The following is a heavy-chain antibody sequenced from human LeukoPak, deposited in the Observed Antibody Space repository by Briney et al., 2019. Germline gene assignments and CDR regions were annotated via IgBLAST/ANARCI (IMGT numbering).Heavy chain of an antibody. V-gene: IGHV4-59*07. CDR1: GGSITSYY. D-gene: IGHD1-26*01. J-gene: IGHJ4*02. CDR3: ARVSRWAEAIDY. CDR2: IHYSGGT. Sequence: SDTLSLTCTVSGGSITSYYWNWIRQPPGKGLEWIGYIHYSGGTNYHPSVNSRVTMSVDTSKNQFSLRLTSVTAADTAVYYCARVSRWAEAIDYWGQGTLVTVSS.